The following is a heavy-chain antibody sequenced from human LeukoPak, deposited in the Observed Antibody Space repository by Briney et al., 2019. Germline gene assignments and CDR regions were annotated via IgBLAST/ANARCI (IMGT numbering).Heavy chain of an antibody. CDR1: GGSISSSNW. Sequence: SGTLSLTCAVSGGSISSSNWWSWVRQPPGKGLEWIGEIYHSGSTNYNPSLKSRVTISVDKSKNQFSLKLSSVTAADTAVYYCAREMDDILTRYFDYWGRGTLVTVSS. CDR3: AREMDDILTRYFDY. J-gene: IGHJ4*02. CDR2: IYHSGST. D-gene: IGHD3-9*01. V-gene: IGHV4-4*02.